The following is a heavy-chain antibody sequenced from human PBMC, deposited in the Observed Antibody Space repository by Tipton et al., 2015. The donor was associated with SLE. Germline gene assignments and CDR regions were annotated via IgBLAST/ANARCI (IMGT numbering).Heavy chain of an antibody. V-gene: IGHV3-48*01. Sequence: SLRLSCVASGFTFSSYSMNWVRQAPGKGLEWVSYISSSGSTIDYADSVKGRFTISRDNAKNSLYLQMNSLRAEDAAVYYCARGSEYNLYWGQGTLVPVSS. CDR1: GFTFSSYS. J-gene: IGHJ4*02. CDR2: ISSSGSTI. D-gene: IGHD1-1*01. CDR3: ARGSEYNLY.